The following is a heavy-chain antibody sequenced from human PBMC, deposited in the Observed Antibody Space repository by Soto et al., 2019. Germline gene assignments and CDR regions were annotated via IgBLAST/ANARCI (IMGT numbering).Heavy chain of an antibody. Sequence: SETLSLTCAVSGGSISSGDYSWSWIRQPPGKGLEWIGYIYHSGIIYYNPPLQSRVTISVDRSKNQFSLRLSSVTAADTAVYYCARSFGSSPTAFDYWGQGTLVTVS. CDR1: GGSISSGDYS. CDR2: IYHSGII. V-gene: IGHV4-30-2*01. CDR3: ARSFGSSPTAFDY. J-gene: IGHJ4*02. D-gene: IGHD6-6*01.